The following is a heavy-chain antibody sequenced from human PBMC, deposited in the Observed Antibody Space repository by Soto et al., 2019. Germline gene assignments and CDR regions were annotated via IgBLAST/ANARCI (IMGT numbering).Heavy chain of an antibody. CDR1: GFTFSSYG. J-gene: IGHJ4*02. CDR2: IWYDGSNK. CDR3: AAITVTTPPDY. Sequence: GGSLRLSCVASGFTFSSYGMHWVRQAPGKGLEWVAVIWYDGSNKYYADSVKGRFTISRDNSKNTLYLQMNSLRAEDTAVYYCAAITVTTPPDYWGQGTLVTVSS. D-gene: IGHD4-17*01. V-gene: IGHV3-33*01.